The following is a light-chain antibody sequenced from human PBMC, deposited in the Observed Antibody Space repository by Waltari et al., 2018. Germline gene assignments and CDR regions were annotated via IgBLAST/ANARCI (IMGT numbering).Light chain of an antibody. CDR2: YDD. CDR1: SSNIGNNV. CDR3: AAWDDSLNGQV. J-gene: IGLJ1*01. Sequence: QSVLTQPPSVSGAPRERVTISCSGSSSNIGNNVVNWYQQLPGKAPKLLIYYDDLVPSGVSDRFSGSKSGTSASLAITGLQSDDEADYCAAWDDSLNGQVFGTGTKVTVL. V-gene: IGLV1-36*01.